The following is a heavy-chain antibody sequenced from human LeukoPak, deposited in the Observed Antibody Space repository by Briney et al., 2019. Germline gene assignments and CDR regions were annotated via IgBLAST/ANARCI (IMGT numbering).Heavy chain of an antibody. V-gene: IGHV4-31*03. J-gene: IGHJ2*01. CDR3: ARRGGYSSSRLYWYFDL. Sequence: SETLSLTCTVSGGSISSGHYYWNWIRQHPGKGLEWIGYIFYTGSTNYNPSLKSRVTISVDTSKNQFSLKLSSVTAADTAVYYCARRGGYSSSRLYWYFDLWGRGTLVTVSS. CDR1: GGSISSGHYY. D-gene: IGHD6-13*01. CDR2: IFYTGST.